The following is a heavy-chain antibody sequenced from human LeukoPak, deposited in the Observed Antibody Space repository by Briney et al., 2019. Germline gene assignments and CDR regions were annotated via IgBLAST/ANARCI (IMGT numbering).Heavy chain of an antibody. D-gene: IGHD4-17*01. CDR1: GFTFNSCS. V-gene: IGHV3-64*01. CDR2: ISRNGGST. CDR3: ARESEYATATVDY. J-gene: IGHJ4*02. Sequence: PGGSLRLFCASSGFTFNSCSMHWVSQAPGKALEYVSAISRNGGSTYYAKSVKGRFTISRDNSKNTLYLQMGSLRAEDMAVYYCARESEYATATVDYWGQGTLVTVSS.